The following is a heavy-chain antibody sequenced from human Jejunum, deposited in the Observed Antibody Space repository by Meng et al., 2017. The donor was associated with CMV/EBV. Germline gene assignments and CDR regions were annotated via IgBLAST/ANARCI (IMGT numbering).Heavy chain of an antibody. J-gene: IGHJ6*02. CDR1: GSLSSGTYY. V-gene: IGHV4-39*07. D-gene: IGHD5-12*01. CDR2: IYHSGST. CDR3: ARVVATTVVGYGMDV. Sequence: GSLSSGTYYWGWIRQPPGKGLEWIGSIYHSGSTYYNPSLRGRVTISVDTSKNQFSLKMSPVTAADTAVYYCARVVATTVVGYGMDVWGQGTTVTVSS.